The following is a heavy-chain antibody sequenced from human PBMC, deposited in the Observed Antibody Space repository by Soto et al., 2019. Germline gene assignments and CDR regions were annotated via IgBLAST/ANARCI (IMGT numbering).Heavy chain of an antibody. CDR1: GYTIASYY. CDR2: INPSGGST. CDR3: ARDFYDSSGYYWGLDY. D-gene: IGHD3-22*01. J-gene: IGHJ4*02. Sequence: ASVKVSCKASGYTIASYYMHWVRQDTEQGLEWMGIINPSGGSTSYAQKFQGRVTMTRDTSTSTVYMELSSLRSEDTAVYYCARDFYDSSGYYWGLDYWGQGTLVTVSS. V-gene: IGHV1-46*03.